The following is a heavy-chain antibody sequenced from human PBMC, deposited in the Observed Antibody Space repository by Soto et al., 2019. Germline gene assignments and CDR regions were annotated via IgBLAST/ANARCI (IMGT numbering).Heavy chain of an antibody. CDR3: AKVRRDFAWLSELDYFDY. CDR2: ISAGGGTT. Sequence: EVQLLDSGGGLVQPGGSPRLSCAASGFAFDINGMTWVRQVPGKGLEWVSAISAGGGTTYYADPVKGRFTISRDNSKNMLYLQMNSLRAEDTAVYYCAKVRRDFAWLSELDYFDYWGQGTPVTVSS. CDR1: GFAFDING. V-gene: IGHV3-23*01. D-gene: IGHD3-9*01. J-gene: IGHJ4*02.